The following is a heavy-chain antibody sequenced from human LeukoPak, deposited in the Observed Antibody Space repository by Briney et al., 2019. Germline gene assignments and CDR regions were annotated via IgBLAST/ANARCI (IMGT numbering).Heavy chain of an antibody. CDR3: ARPHTPYIDIIGGFDF. V-gene: IGHV5-51*01. CDR1: GYSFTSHW. D-gene: IGHD2-15*01. CDR2: IYPDDSET. Sequence: GESLKISCKGSGYSFTSHWIGWVRQMPGKGLEWMGIIYPDDSETRYSPSFQGQVTISTDNSISTVYLQLSSLKASDTAMYYCARPHTPYIDIIGGFDFWGQGTPVTVSS. J-gene: IGHJ4*02.